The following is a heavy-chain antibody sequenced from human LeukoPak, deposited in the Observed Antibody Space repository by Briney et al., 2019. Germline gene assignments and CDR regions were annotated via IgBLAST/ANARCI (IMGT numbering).Heavy chain of an antibody. Sequence: PGGSLRLSCAASGFTFSSYGMSWVRQAPGKGLEWVANIKQDGSAKYYVDSVKGRFTISRDNAKNSLYLQMNSLRAEDTAVYYCARDSITMTVVVGDLDYWGQGTLVTVSS. V-gene: IGHV3-7*01. CDR3: ARDSITMTVVVGDLDY. D-gene: IGHD3-22*01. CDR1: GFTFSSYG. CDR2: IKQDGSAK. J-gene: IGHJ4*02.